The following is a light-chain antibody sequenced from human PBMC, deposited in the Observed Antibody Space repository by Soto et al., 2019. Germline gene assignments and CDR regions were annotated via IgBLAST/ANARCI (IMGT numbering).Light chain of an antibody. V-gene: IGLV2-14*02. J-gene: IGLJ1*01. CDR1: SSDVGSYNL. CDR3: VSFTSSTTYV. CDR2: DVA. Sequence: QSALTQPASVSGSPGQSITISCTGTSSDVGSYNLVSWYQQHPGKAPKLMIYDVATRPSGVSNRFSGSKSGSTASLIISRLQTEDEADYYCVSFTSSTTYVFGSGTKLTVL.